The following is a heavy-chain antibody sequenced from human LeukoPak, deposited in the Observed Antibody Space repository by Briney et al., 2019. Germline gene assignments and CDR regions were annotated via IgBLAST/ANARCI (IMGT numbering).Heavy chain of an antibody. V-gene: IGHV3-7*01. CDR2: IKQDGSEK. J-gene: IGHJ6*02. D-gene: IGHD6-13*01. CDR3: AREVTSSWPPHSYGMDV. Sequence: GESLRLSCAASGFTFSSYWMSWVRQAPGKGLEWVANIKQDGSEKYYVDSVKGRFTISRDNAKNSLYLQMNSLRAEDTAVYYCAREVTSSWPPHSYGMDVWGQGTTVTVSS. CDR1: GFTFSSYW.